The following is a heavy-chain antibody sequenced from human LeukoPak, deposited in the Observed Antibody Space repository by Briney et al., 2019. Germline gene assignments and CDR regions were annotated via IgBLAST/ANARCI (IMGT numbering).Heavy chain of an antibody. CDR2: ISYDGSNK. D-gene: IGHD3-22*01. Sequence: GGSLRLSCVASGFTFSNYGMHWVRQAPGKGLEWVAVISYDGSNKYYADSVKGRFTISRDNSKNTLYLQMNSLRAEDTAVYYCAKDRYDSSEGWIDYWGQGTLVTVSS. CDR3: AKDRYDSSEGWIDY. J-gene: IGHJ4*02. V-gene: IGHV3-30*18. CDR1: GFTFSNYG.